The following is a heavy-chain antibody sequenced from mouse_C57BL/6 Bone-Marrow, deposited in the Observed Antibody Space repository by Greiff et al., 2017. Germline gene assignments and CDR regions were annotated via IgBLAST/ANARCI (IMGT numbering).Heavy chain of an antibody. CDR3: TRGLLGSPFDY. J-gene: IGHJ2*01. CDR2: IDPETGGT. D-gene: IGHD2-1*01. Sequence: QVQLQQSGAELVRPGASVTLSCKASGYTFTDYEMHWVKQTPVHGLEWIGAIDPETGGTAYNQKFKGKAILTADKSSSTAYMELRSLTSEDSAVYYCTRGLLGSPFDYSGQGTTLTVSS. CDR1: GYTFTDYE. V-gene: IGHV1-15*01.